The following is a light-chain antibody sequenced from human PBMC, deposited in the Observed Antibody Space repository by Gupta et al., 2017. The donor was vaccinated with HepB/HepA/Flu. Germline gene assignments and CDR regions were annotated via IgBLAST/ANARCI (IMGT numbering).Light chain of an antibody. Sequence: SSLTQPASVAGLPGQSITTSCAGASSDVGGYNYVSWYQQHPGKAPKVMIYDVSNRPSGVPDRFSGSKSGNTASLTISGLQAEDEADYFCNSYASTNTLYVFGTGTKVTVL. CDR2: DVS. CDR1: SSDVGGYNY. V-gene: IGLV2-14*03. CDR3: NSYASTNTLYV. J-gene: IGLJ1*01.